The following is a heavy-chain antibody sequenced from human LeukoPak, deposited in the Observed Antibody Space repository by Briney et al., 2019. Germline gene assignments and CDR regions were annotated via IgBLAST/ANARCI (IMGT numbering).Heavy chain of an antibody. J-gene: IGHJ5*02. D-gene: IGHD1-1*01. CDR2: IVVGSGNT. CDR3: AADLDPTGPYNWVDP. V-gene: IGHV1-58*02. Sequence: GASVRVSCKASGFTFSASAIQWVRQARGQRPEWIGWIVVGSGNTNYAQKFQERVTITRDTSTNMAYMELNSLTSEDTAMYYCAADLDPTGPYNWVDPWGQGTLVTVSS. CDR1: GFTFSASA.